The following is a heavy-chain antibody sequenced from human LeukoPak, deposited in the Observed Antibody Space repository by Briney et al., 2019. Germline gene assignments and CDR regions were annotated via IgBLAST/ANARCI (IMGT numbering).Heavy chain of an antibody. CDR1: GFTFSSYA. CDR3: AKMTIFGVVIIGLPGPYYFDN. D-gene: IGHD3-3*01. J-gene: IGHJ4*02. V-gene: IGHV3-23*01. Sequence: GGSLRLSCAASGFTFSSYAMSWVRQAPGKGLEWVSAISGSGGSTYYADSVKGRFTISRDNSKNTLYLQMNSLRAEDTAVYYCAKMTIFGVVIIGLPGPYYFDNWGQGTLVTVSS. CDR2: ISGSGGST.